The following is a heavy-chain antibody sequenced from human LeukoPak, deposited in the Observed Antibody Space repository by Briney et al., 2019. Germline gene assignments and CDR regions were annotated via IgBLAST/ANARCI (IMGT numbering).Heavy chain of an antibody. V-gene: IGHV1-8*01. D-gene: IGHD2-2*01. CDR3: ARGTSFDAFDI. CDR1: GYTFTSYD. Sequence: ASVTVSCKASGYTFTSYDIDWVRQATGQGLEWMGWMNPNSGNTGYAQKFQGRVTMTRNTSISTAYMELSSLRSEDTAVYYCARGTSFDAFDIWGQGTMVTVSS. J-gene: IGHJ3*02. CDR2: MNPNSGNT.